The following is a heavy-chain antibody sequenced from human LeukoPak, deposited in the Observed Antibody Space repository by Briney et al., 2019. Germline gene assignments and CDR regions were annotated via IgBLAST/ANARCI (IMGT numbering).Heavy chain of an antibody. CDR1: GGTFSSYA. CDR3: ARARLYYGSGSYKPRKDWFDP. CDR2: ISAYNGNT. J-gene: IGHJ5*02. D-gene: IGHD3-10*01. Sequence: ASVKVSCKASGGTFSSYAISGVRQAPGQGLEWMGWISAYNGNTNYAQKLQGRVTMTTDTSTSTAYMELRSLRSDDTAVYYCARARLYYGSGSYKPRKDWFDPWGQGTLVTVSS. V-gene: IGHV1-18*01.